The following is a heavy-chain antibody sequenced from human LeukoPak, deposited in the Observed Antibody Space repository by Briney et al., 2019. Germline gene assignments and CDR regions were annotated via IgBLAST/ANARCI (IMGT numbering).Heavy chain of an antibody. J-gene: IGHJ4*02. CDR1: GFTFSSYW. CDR3: ARDAVIYYYDSSGYSIDY. V-gene: IGHV3-74*01. CDR2: INSDGSST. D-gene: IGHD3-22*01. Sequence: PGGSLRLSCAASGFTFSSYWMHWVRQAPGRGLVWVSRINSDGSSTSYADSVKGRFTISRDNAKNTLYLQMNSLRAEDTAVYYCARDAVIYYYDSSGYSIDYWGQGTLVTVSS.